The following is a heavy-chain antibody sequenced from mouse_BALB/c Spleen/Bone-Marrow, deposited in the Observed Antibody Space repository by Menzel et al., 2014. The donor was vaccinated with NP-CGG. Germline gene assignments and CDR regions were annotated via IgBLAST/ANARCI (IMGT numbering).Heavy chain of an antibody. CDR1: GFTFTAHY. CDR2: IRNKANGYTT. J-gene: IGHJ2*01. CDR3: ARDYLYYFDY. D-gene: IGHD2-1*01. Sequence: EVKVVESGGGLVQPGGFLRLSCATSGFTFTAHYMSWVRQPPGKALEWLGFIRNKANGYTTEYSASVKGRFTISRDNSQSLVYLQMNTLRAEDSATYYCARDYLYYFDYWGQGTTLTISS. V-gene: IGHV7-3*02.